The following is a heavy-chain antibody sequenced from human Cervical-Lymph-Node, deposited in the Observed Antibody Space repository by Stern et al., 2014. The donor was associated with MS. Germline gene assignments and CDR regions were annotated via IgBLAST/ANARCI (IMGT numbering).Heavy chain of an antibody. CDR3: AREGDHVSFDI. J-gene: IGHJ3*02. V-gene: IGHV3-13*01. D-gene: IGHD2-21*02. CDR1: GFTFSSYD. CDR2: IGTAGDT. Sequence: EVQLVESGGGLVQPGGSLRLSCAASGFTFSSYDMHWVRQATGKGLEWVSDIGTAGDTYYPGSVKGRFTISRENAKNSLYLQMNSLRAGDTAVYYCAREGDHVSFDIWGQGTMVTVSS.